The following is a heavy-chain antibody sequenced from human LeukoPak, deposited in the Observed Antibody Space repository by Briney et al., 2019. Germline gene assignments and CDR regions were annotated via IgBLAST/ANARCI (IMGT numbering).Heavy chain of an antibody. CDR1: GFTSTTST. D-gene: IGHD1-1*01. J-gene: IGHJ3*02. CDR2: IVVGSGDT. CDR3: AADQPRYPDAFDI. Sequence: GASGKVSFNASGFTSTTSTMQWGRQARGQRLELIGWIVVGSGDTNYAEKFKERVTITRDRSTSTVYMELSSLRSDDTAVYYCAADQPRYPDAFDIWGQGTMVTVSS. V-gene: IGHV1-58*02.